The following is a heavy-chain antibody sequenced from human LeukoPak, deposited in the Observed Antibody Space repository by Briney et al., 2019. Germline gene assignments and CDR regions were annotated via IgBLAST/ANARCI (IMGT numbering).Heavy chain of an antibody. J-gene: IGHJ3*02. Sequence: SETLSLTCTVSGGSINSSSYYWGWIRQPPGTGLEWIGSIYYSGSTYYNPSLKSRVTISVDTSKNQFSLKLSSVTAADAAVYYCASLGGMIVVVSDAFDIWGQGTMVTVSS. CDR1: GGSINSSSYY. V-gene: IGHV4-39*01. D-gene: IGHD3-22*01. CDR3: ASLGGMIVVVSDAFDI. CDR2: IYYSGST.